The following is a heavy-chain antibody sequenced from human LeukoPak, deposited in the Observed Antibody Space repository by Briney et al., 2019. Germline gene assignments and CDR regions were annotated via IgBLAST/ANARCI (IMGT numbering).Heavy chain of an antibody. Sequence: PGGSLRLSCAASGFTFNSYAMHWVRQAPGKGLEWVAVISYDGSNKYYADSVKGRFTISRDNSKNTLYLQMNSLRAEDTAVYYCARDYYGSGSLDYWGQGTLVTVSS. CDR3: ARDYYGSGSLDY. V-gene: IGHV3-30-3*01. CDR2: ISYDGSNK. CDR1: GFTFNSYA. J-gene: IGHJ4*02. D-gene: IGHD3-10*01.